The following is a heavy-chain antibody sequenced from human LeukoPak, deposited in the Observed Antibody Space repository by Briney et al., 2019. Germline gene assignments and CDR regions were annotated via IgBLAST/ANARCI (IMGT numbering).Heavy chain of an antibody. Sequence: GGSLRLSCAAAGFTFSSYAMSWVSQAPGKGMEWVSAISGSGGSTYYADSVKGRFTISRDNSKNTLYLQMNSLRAEDTAVYYCAKSFGGTTVTTGYWGQGTLVTVSS. CDR1: GFTFSSYA. V-gene: IGHV3-23*01. CDR2: ISGSGGST. J-gene: IGHJ4*02. D-gene: IGHD4-17*01. CDR3: AKSFGGTTVTTGY.